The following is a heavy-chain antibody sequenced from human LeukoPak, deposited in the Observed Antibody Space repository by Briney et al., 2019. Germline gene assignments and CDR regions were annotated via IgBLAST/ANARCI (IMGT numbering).Heavy chain of an antibody. CDR3: ARANHYYDSSGYFF. CDR2: ISSSSSTI. CDR1: GFTFSSYS. V-gene: IGHV3-48*01. D-gene: IGHD3-22*01. J-gene: IGHJ4*02. Sequence: GGSLRLSCAASGFTFSSYSMNWVRQAPGKGLEWVSYISSSSSTIYYADSVKGRFTISRDNAKNSLYLQMNSLRAEDTAVYYCARANHYYDSSGYFFWGQGTLVTVSS.